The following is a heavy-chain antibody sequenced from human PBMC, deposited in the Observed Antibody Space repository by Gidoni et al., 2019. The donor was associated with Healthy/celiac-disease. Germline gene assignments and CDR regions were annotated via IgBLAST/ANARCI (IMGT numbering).Heavy chain of an antibody. CDR2: IRSKANSYAT. V-gene: IGHV3-73*02. J-gene: IGHJ4*02. CDR1: GFTFSGSA. CDR3: TRHLTLRSDY. Sequence: EVQLVESGGGLVQPGGSLNLSCAASGFTFSGSAMHWVRQASGKGLEWVGRIRSKANSYATAYAASVKGRFTISRDDSKNTAYLQMNSLKTEDTAVYYCTRHLTLRSDYWGQGTLVTVSS.